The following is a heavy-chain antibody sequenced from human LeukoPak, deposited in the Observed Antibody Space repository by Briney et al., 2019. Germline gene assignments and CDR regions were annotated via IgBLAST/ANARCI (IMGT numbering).Heavy chain of an antibody. CDR1: GFTVSSNY. CDR2: IYSGGST. D-gene: IGHD1-1*01. Sequence: GGSLRLSCAASGFTVSSNYMSWVRQAPGKGLEWVSVIYSGGSTYYADSVKGRFTISRDNSKNTLYLQMNSLRAEDTAVYYCARGELDHYYYYGMDVWGQWTTVTVSS. J-gene: IGHJ6*02. V-gene: IGHV3-53*01. CDR3: ARGELDHYYYYGMDV.